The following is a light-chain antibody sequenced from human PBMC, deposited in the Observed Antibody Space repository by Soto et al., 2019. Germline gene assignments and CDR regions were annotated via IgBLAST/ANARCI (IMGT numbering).Light chain of an antibody. CDR3: QQYNSFSRT. V-gene: IGKV1-5*01. CDR1: QSISSW. CDR2: DAS. Sequence: DIQMPQSPSTLSASVGDRVTINCRARQSISSWLAWYQQKSGRAPKLLIYDASSLESGVPSRFSGSGSGTDFTLTISSLQPDDFATYYCQQYNSFSRTFGQGTKVDIK. J-gene: IGKJ1*01.